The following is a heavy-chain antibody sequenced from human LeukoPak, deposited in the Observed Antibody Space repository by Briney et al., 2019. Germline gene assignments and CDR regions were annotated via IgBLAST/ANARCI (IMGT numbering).Heavy chain of an antibody. CDR1: GFAFSSYS. D-gene: IGHD2-2*01. CDR3: ARGDIVVVPAESFMDV. J-gene: IGHJ6*03. Sequence: GGSLRLSCAASGFAFSSYSMNWVRQAPGKGLEWVSYISSSSSTIYYADSVKGRFTISRDNAKNSLYLQMNSLRAEDTAVYYCARGDIVVVPAESFMDVWGKGTTVTVSS. V-gene: IGHV3-48*04. CDR2: ISSSSSTI.